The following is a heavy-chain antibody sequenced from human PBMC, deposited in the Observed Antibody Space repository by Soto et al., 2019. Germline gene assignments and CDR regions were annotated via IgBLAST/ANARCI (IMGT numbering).Heavy chain of an antibody. J-gene: IGHJ3*01. D-gene: IGHD3-10*01. CDR3: AHMVRRWFGEFHYHDXFDF. CDR1: GFSLKTSGVG. V-gene: IGHV2-5*02. Sequence: SGPTLVNPTQTLTLTCTFSGFSLKTSGVGVGWIRQPPGKALEWLALIYWDDDKRYSPSLKSRLTITKYTSRNQVVLTMTNMDPVDTATYYCAHMVRRWFGEFHYHDXFDFWGQGTMVTVS. CDR2: IYWDDDK.